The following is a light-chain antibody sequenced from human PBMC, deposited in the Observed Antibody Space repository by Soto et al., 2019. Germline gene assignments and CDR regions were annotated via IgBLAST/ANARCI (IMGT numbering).Light chain of an antibody. CDR3: QQSYSTPHT. V-gene: IGKV1-39*01. Sequence: DIQMTQSPYSLSASVGDRVTITCRASQNIGRYLNWYQQKPGKAPKLLIYAGSTLQSGVPSRFSGSGSGTDFTLTISSLQPEDFASYTCQQSYSTPHTFGQGTKVEMK. CDR1: QNIGRY. CDR2: AGS. J-gene: IGKJ1*01.